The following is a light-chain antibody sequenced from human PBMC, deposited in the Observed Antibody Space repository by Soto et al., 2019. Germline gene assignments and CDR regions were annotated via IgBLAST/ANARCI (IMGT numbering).Light chain of an antibody. J-gene: IGKJ5*01. CDR1: QSVSSY. CDR3: LQRCNSLIT. CDR2: DAS. Sequence: EIVLTQSPATLSLSPGERATLSCRASQSVSSYLAWYQQKPGQAPRLLIYDASDRATGIPSRFSSSGSGTYFTLTINRQDPEDDAVYYCLQRCNSLITFGQGTRLEIQ. V-gene: IGKV3-11*01.